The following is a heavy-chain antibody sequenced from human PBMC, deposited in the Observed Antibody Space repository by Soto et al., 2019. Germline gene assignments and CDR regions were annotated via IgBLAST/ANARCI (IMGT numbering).Heavy chain of an antibody. V-gene: IGHV1-18*01. D-gene: IGHD3-16*02. CDR1: GYTFTSYG. J-gene: IGHJ4*02. CDR3: ARVSKGGYDYFWGSYRYLLDY. Sequence: QVQLVQSGAEVKKPGASVKVSCKASGYTFTSYGISWVRQAPGQGLEWMGWISAYNGNTNYAQKLQGRVTMTTDTSTSTAYMELRSWRSDDTAVYYCARVSKGGYDYFWGSYRYLLDYWGQGTLVTVSS. CDR2: ISAYNGNT.